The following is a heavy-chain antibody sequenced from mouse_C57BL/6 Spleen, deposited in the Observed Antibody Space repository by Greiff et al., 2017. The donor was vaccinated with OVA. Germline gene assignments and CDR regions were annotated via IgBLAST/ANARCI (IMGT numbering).Heavy chain of an antibody. CDR3: TRRGVGAMDY. V-gene: IGHV1-15*01. J-gene: IGHJ4*01. CDR1: GYTFTDYE. Sequence: VQLQQSGAELVRPGASVTLSCKASGYTFTDYEMHWVKQTPVHGLEWIGAIDPETGGTAYNQKFKGKAILTADKSSSTAYMELRSLTSEDSAVYYCTRRGVGAMDYWGQGTSVTVSS. CDR2: IDPETGGT.